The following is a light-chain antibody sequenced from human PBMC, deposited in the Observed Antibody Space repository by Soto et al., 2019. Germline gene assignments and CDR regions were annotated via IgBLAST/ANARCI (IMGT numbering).Light chain of an antibody. J-gene: IGKJ1*01. V-gene: IGKV1-5*03. CDR2: KAS. CDR3: QHYNSYLEA. Sequence: DIQMTQSPSTLSGSVGDRVTITCRASQTISSWLAWYQQKPGKAPKLLIYKASTLKSGVPSRFSCSGSGTEFTLTISSLQPDDFATYYCQHYNSYLEAFGQGTKVELK. CDR1: QTISSW.